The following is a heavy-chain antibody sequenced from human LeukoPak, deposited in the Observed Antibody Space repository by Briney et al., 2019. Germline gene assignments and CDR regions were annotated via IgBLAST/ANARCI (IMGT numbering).Heavy chain of an antibody. CDR2: INHSGST. D-gene: IGHD5-18*01. CDR1: GGSFSGYY. CDR3: ARGGYSYGYIDY. V-gene: IGHV4-34*01. J-gene: IGHJ4*02. Sequence: SETLSLTCAVYGGSFSGYYWSWIRQPPGKGLEWIGEINHSGSTNYNPSLKSRVTISVDTSKNQFSLKLSSVTAADTAVYYCARGGYSYGYIDYWGQGTLATVSS.